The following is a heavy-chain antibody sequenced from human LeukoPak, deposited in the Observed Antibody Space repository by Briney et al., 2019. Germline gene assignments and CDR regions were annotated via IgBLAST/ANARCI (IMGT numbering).Heavy chain of an antibody. D-gene: IGHD3/OR15-3a*01. CDR1: RYTFTSYD. Sequence: ASVKVSCKATRYTFTSYDINWVRQATGQGLEWMGWMNPNSGNTGYAQKFQGRVTMTRNTSISTAYMELSSLRSEDTAVYYCARVYWTAYYYYGMDVWGQGTTVTVSS. J-gene: IGHJ6*02. CDR2: MNPNSGNT. CDR3: ARVYWTAYYYYGMDV. V-gene: IGHV1-8*01.